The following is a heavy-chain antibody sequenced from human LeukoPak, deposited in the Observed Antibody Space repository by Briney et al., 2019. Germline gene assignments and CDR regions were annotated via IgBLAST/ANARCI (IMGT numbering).Heavy chain of an antibody. CDR2: IIPIFGTA. J-gene: IGHJ5*02. V-gene: IGHV1-69*13. Sequence: GASVKVSCKASGGTFSSYAISWVRQAPGQGLEWMGGIIPIFGTANYAPKFQGRVTITADGSTSTAYMELSSLRSEDTAVYYCARCYSGSYYWFDPWGQGTLVTVSS. CDR3: ARCYSGSYYWFDP. CDR1: GGTFSSYA. D-gene: IGHD1-26*01.